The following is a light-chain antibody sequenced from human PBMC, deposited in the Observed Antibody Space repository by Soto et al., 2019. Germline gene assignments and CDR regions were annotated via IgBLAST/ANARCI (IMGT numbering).Light chain of an antibody. CDR1: QSVSSD. CDR3: QQYNTWHPKMA. V-gene: IGKV3-15*01. Sequence: EIVETQSAAALAVKPWETATLSCRASQSVSSDLAWYQQRPGQAPRLLIYGASTRATGIPARFRGSGSGTEFRLTISSLQSEDFATYYCQQYNTWHPKMAFGRGIKV. J-gene: IGKJ1*01. CDR2: GAS.